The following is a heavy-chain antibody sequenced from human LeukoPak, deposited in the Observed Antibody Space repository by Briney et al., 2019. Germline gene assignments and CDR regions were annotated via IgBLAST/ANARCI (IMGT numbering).Heavy chain of an antibody. CDR2: IYYSGST. CDR3: ARADHYDFWSGYYDY. J-gene: IGHJ4*02. V-gene: IGHV4-59*01. D-gene: IGHD3-3*01. Sequence: SETLSLTCTVSGGSISSYYWSWIQQPPGKGLEWIGYIYYSGSTNYNPSLKSRVTISVDTSKNQFSLKLSSVTAADTAVYYCARADHYDFWSGYYDYWGQGTLVTVSS. CDR1: GGSISSYY.